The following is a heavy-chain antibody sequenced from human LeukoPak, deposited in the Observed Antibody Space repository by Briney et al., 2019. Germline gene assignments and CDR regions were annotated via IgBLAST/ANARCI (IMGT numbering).Heavy chain of an antibody. CDR2: ISYDGSDK. CDR3: AKDRYCSSTRCYGDFDY. J-gene: IGHJ4*02. Sequence: PGGSLRLSCAASGFTFSSYGMHWVRQAPGKGLEWVAVISYDGSDKYYADSVKGRFTVSRDNSKNTLYLQMNSLRAEDTAVYYCAKDRYCSSTRCYGDFDYWGQGTLVTVSS. CDR1: GFTFSSYG. V-gene: IGHV3-30*18. D-gene: IGHD2-2*01.